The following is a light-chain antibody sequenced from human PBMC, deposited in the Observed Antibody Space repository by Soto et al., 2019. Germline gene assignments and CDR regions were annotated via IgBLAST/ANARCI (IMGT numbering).Light chain of an antibody. CDR2: AAS. Sequence: DIQMTQSPSSVSASVGDRVTISCRSSQGIDSWLAWYQQKPGQAPKLLIYAASNLQSGVPSMFSGSESGTDFTLPINSLQPEDFATYYCQQDISFTFTFGPGTKVDVK. CDR3: QQDISFTFT. V-gene: IGKV1-12*01. J-gene: IGKJ3*01. CDR1: QGIDSW.